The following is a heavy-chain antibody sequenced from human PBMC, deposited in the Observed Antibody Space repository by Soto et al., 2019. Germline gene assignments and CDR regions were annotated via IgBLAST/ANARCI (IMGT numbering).Heavy chain of an antibody. CDR3: AKDSSGWPAFNYFDY. CDR2: ISYDGSNK. Sequence: QVQLVESGGGVVQPGRSLRLSCAASGFTFSSYGMHWVRQAPGKGLEWVAVISYDGSNKYYADSVKGRFTISRDNSKNTLYLQMNSLRAEDTAVYYCAKDSSGWPAFNYFDYWGQGTLVTVSS. V-gene: IGHV3-30*18. D-gene: IGHD6-19*01. CDR1: GFTFSSYG. J-gene: IGHJ4*02.